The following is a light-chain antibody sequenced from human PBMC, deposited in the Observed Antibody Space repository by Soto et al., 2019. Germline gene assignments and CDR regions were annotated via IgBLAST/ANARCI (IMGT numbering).Light chain of an antibody. CDR2: DAS. CDR3: HQRSTWPFT. J-gene: IGKJ3*01. CDR1: QSISSY. Sequence: EIVLTQSPATLSLSPGERATLSCRASQSISSYLAWYQQKPDQAPRLLIYDASNRATGIPARFSGSVSGTDFTLTISRLEPEDFAVYYCHQRSTWPFTFGPGTKVDIK. V-gene: IGKV3-11*01.